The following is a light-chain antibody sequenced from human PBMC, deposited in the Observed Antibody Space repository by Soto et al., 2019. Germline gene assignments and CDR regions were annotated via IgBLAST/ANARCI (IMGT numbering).Light chain of an antibody. Sequence: EIMLTQSPATLSLSPGERATLSCRASQSVRNLIAWYQQKPGQAPRLLMDETFNRATGIPARFSGSGSGTDFTLTISSLVPEDFAIYYCQQRSNWPLTFGGGTMVEIK. CDR2: ETF. J-gene: IGKJ4*01. CDR1: QSVRNL. CDR3: QQRSNWPLT. V-gene: IGKV3-11*01.